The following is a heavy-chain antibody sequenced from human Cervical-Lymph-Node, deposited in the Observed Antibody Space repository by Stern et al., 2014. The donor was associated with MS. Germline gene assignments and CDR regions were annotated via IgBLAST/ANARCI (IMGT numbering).Heavy chain of an antibody. Sequence: QVQLMQSGAEVKKPGASVKVSCKASGHTFAVHWVRQAPGQRLEWMGRIITGNGDTNYSQKCQGRVTITRDTFASTAYMELRSLRSEDTAVYYCTSLSGPLDSWGQGTLVTVSS. CDR2: IITGNGDT. CDR3: TSLSGPLDS. J-gene: IGHJ5*01. V-gene: IGHV1-3*04. CDR1: GHTFA. D-gene: IGHD3-10*01.